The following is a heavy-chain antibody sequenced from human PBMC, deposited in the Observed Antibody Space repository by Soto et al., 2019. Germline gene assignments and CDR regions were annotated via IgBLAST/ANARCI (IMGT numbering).Heavy chain of an antibody. J-gene: IGHJ6*02. Sequence: VGSLRLSCPASTFTFSSYSMSWVSQAPGKGLEWVSAISGSGGSTYYADSVKGRFTISRDNSKNTLYLQMNSLRAEDTAVYYCASYGSGTPNYYGMDVWGQGTTVTVSS. CDR1: TFTFSSYS. CDR2: ISGSGGST. V-gene: IGHV3-23*01. D-gene: IGHD3-10*01. CDR3: ASYGSGTPNYYGMDV.